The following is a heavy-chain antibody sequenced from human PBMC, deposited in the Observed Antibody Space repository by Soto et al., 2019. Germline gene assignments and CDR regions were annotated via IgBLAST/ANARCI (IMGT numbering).Heavy chain of an antibody. CDR3: ARDYDFWSGHAAFDI. Sequence: GXSVKVSCNASGYTFTCYYRNWVRQAPGQGLEWMGWINPNSGGTNYSQKFQGRVTMTRDTSISTAYMELSRLRSDDTAVYYCARDYDFWSGHAAFDIWGQGTMVTVSS. CDR2: INPNSGGT. J-gene: IGHJ3*02. V-gene: IGHV1-2*02. D-gene: IGHD3-3*01. CDR1: GYTFTCYY.